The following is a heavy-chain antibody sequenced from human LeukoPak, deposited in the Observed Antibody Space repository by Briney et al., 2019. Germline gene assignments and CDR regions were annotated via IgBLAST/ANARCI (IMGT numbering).Heavy chain of an antibody. CDR1: GGSVSSYY. V-gene: IGHV4-59*02. CDR2: FHDGGST. Sequence: SETLSLTCAVYGGSVSSYYWSWIRQPPGKGLEWIGFFHDGGSTNYNPSFKSRVTISVDTSKNQVYLKLSSVTAADTAVYFCAKFYFDSSGYYDVFDIWGQGTMVTVSS. D-gene: IGHD3-22*01. J-gene: IGHJ3*02. CDR3: AKFYFDSSGYYDVFDI.